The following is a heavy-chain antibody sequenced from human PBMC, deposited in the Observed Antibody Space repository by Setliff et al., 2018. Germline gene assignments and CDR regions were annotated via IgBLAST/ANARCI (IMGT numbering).Heavy chain of an antibody. CDR3: ARFGGSCSSSSCYASDL. CDR2: IITSTGKT. CDR1: GYTFTNFG. D-gene: IGHD2-2*01. J-gene: IGHJ3*01. V-gene: IGHV1-18*01. Sequence: ASVKVSCKASGYTFTNFGFHWLRRAPGQGLEWMAMIITSTGKTSYAQKFQGRVTVTTDTYTGTGYMELRSLRSDDTAMYFCARFGGSCSSSSCYASDLWGQGTMVTVS.